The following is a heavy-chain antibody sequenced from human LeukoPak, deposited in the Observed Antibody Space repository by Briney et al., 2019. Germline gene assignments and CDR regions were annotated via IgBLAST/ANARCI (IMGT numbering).Heavy chain of an antibody. Sequence: GASVKVSCKASGGTFSSYAISWVRRAPGQGLEWMGRIIPILGIANYAQKFQGRVTITADKSTSTAYMELSSLRSEDTAVYYCARDRRGAVAGRDYWGQGTLVTVSS. D-gene: IGHD6-19*01. V-gene: IGHV1-69*04. CDR3: ARDRRGAVAGRDY. J-gene: IGHJ4*02. CDR1: GGTFSSYA. CDR2: IIPILGIA.